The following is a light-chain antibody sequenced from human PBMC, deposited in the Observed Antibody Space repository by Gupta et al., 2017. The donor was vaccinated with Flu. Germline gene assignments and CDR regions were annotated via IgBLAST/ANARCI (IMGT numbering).Light chain of an antibody. V-gene: IGKV3-20*01. CDR2: GAS. CDR1: QNVGNNY. J-gene: IGKJ1*01. Sequence: ESVLTQSPGTLSLSPGERATLSCRASQNVGNNYLAWYQQKPGQAPRLLIYGASNRATGIPDRFSGSGSETDFTLTISRLEPEDFAVYCCQQYGSSPGTFGQGTRVEIK. CDR3: QQYGSSPGT.